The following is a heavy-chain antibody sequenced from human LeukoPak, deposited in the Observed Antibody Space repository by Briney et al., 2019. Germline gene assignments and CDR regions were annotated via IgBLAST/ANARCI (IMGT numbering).Heavy chain of an antibody. J-gene: IGHJ6*02. CDR3: ARDLFLLANHTSSGWYSGYYYGMDV. CDR2: ISACNGNT. Sequence: ASVKVSCKASGYTFTSYGISWVRQAPGQGLEWMGWISACNGNTNYAQKLQGRVTMTTDTSTSTAYMELKSLRSDDTAVYYCARDLFLLANHTSSGWYSGYYYGMDVWGQGTTVTVSS. CDR1: GYTFTSYG. V-gene: IGHV1-18*01. D-gene: IGHD6-19*01.